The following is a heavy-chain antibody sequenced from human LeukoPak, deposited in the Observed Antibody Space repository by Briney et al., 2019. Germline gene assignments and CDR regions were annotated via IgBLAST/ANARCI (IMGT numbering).Heavy chain of an antibody. D-gene: IGHD3-3*01. CDR1: GFTFSSYG. J-gene: IGHJ4*02. Sequence: GGSLRLSCAASGFTFSSYGMHWVRQAPGKRLEWVAVIWYDGSNKYYADSVKGRFTISRDNSKNTLYLQMNSLRAEDTAVYYCARDYYDFWSGYYCGLDYWGQGTLVTVSS. CDR3: ARDYYDFWSGYYCGLDY. CDR2: IWYDGSNK. V-gene: IGHV3-33*01.